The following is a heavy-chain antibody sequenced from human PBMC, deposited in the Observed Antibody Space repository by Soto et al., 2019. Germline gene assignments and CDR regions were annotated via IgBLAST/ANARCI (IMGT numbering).Heavy chain of an antibody. J-gene: IGHJ6*02. CDR1: GGSFSGYY. V-gene: IGHV4-34*01. CDR2: INRSGST. Sequence: SETLSLTCAVYGGSFSGYYWSWIRQPPGKGLEWIGEINRSGSTNYNPSLKSRVTISVDTSKNQFSLKLSSVTAADTAVYYCARQRGGIAARTYYYYGMDVWGQGTTVTVSS. CDR3: ARQRGGIAARTYYYYGMDV. D-gene: IGHD6-6*01.